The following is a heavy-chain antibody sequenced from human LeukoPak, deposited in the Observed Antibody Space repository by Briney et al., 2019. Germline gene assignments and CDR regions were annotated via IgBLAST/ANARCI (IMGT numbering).Heavy chain of an antibody. CDR1: GITFSCYW. CDR3: ARAPRIVGFYFDY. V-gene: IGHV3-7*03. Sequence: GGSLRLSCAASGITFSCYWMSWVRQAPGKGLEWGANIKQDGSEKYYVDSVKGRFTISRDNAKNSLYLQMNSLRAEDTAVYYCARAPRIVGFYFDYWGQGTLVTVSS. D-gene: IGHD3-22*01. CDR2: IKQDGSEK. J-gene: IGHJ4*02.